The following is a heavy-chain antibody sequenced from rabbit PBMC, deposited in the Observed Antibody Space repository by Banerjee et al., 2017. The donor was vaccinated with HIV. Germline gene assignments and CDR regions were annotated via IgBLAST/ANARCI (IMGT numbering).Heavy chain of an antibody. D-gene: IGHD3-3*01. CDR3: ARVWAL. J-gene: IGHJ3*01. V-gene: IGHV1S40*01. Sequence: QSLEESGGGLVKPGASLKLTCTASGFDLSSGYYMCWVRQAPGKGLEWIGCIYTGSGGSTYYANWAKGRFTISKTSSTTVTLQMTTVTAADTAPYFCARVWALWGQGTLVTVS. CDR2: IYTGSGGST. CDR1: GFDLSSGYY.